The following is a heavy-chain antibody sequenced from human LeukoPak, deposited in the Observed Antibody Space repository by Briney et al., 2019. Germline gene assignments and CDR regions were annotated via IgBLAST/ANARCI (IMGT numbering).Heavy chain of an antibody. CDR2: IYSDNT. Sequence: GGSLRLSCAASGFTVSSNYMSWVRQAPGKGLEWVSFIYSDNTHYSDSVKGRFTISRDNSKNTLYLQMNSLRAEDTAVYYCAKDYSKTSYYGSGTYYRPNWFDPWGQGTLVTVSS. CDR3: AKDYSKTSYYGSGTYYRPNWFDP. V-gene: IGHV3-66*03. J-gene: IGHJ5*02. CDR1: GFTVSSNY. D-gene: IGHD3-10*01.